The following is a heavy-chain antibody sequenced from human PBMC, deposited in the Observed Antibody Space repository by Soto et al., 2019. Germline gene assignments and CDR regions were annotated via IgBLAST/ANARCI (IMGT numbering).Heavy chain of an antibody. Sequence: QVQLVQSGAEVKKPGSSVKVSCKASGGTFSSYSISWVRQAPGQGLEWMGGIIPIFGTANYAQKFQGRVTITADESTNKAYMELSSLRSEETAVYYCARERCSGTGCYARPDYWGQGTLVTVSS. CDR2: IIPIFGTA. CDR1: GGTFSSYS. J-gene: IGHJ4*02. D-gene: IGHD2-2*01. CDR3: ARERCSGTGCYARPDY. V-gene: IGHV1-69*01.